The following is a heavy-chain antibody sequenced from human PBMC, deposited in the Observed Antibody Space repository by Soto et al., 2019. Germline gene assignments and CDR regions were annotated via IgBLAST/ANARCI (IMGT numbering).Heavy chain of an antibody. Sequence: GGSLRLSCAASGFTFSSYGMHWVRQAPGKGLEWVAVIWYDGSNKYYADSVKGRFTISRDNSKNTLYLQMNSLRAEDTAVYYCARESRLGGNSGHGDYWGQGTLVTVSS. J-gene: IGHJ4*02. CDR3: ARESRLGGNSGHGDY. CDR2: IWYDGSNK. D-gene: IGHD2-21*02. CDR1: GFTFSSYG. V-gene: IGHV3-33*01.